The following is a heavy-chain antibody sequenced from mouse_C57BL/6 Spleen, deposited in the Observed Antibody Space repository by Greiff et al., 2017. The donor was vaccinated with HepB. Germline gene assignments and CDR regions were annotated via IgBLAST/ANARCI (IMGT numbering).Heavy chain of an antibody. Sequence: QVQLQQPGAELVKPGASVKLSCKASGYTFTSYWMQWVKQRPGQGLEWIGEIDPSDSYTNYNQKFKGKATLTVDTSSSTAYMQLSSLTSEDSAVYYSARTMMVTHYYAMDYWGQGTSVTVSS. CDR3: ARTMMVTHYYAMDY. J-gene: IGHJ4*01. D-gene: IGHD2-3*01. CDR1: GYTFTSYW. V-gene: IGHV1-50*01. CDR2: IDPSDSYT.